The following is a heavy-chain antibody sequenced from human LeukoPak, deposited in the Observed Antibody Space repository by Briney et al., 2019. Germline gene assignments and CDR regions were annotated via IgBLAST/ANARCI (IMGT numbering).Heavy chain of an antibody. Sequence: SVKVSCKASGGTFSSYAISWVRQAPGQGLEWMGGIIPIFGTANYAQKFQGRVTITAGKSTSTAYMELSSLRSEDTAVYYCARKVPNDSSGYYYRGQFDPWGQGTLVTVSS. CDR3: ARKVPNDSSGYYYRGQFDP. CDR1: GGTFSSYA. V-gene: IGHV1-69*06. D-gene: IGHD3-22*01. J-gene: IGHJ5*02. CDR2: IIPIFGTA.